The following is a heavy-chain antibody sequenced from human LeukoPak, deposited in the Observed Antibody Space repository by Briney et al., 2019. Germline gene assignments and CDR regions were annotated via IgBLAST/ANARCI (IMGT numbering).Heavy chain of an antibody. CDR3: ARNADTYGHGDWFDP. Sequence: GASVKVSCKASGYTFTGYYMHWVRQAPGQGLEWMGWINPNSGGTNYAQTFQGRVTMTRDTSINTAYMELSRLRSDDTAVYYCARNADTYGHGDWFDPWGQGTLVTVSP. CDR2: INPNSGGT. D-gene: IGHD5-18*01. J-gene: IGHJ5*02. V-gene: IGHV1-2*02. CDR1: GYTFTGYY.